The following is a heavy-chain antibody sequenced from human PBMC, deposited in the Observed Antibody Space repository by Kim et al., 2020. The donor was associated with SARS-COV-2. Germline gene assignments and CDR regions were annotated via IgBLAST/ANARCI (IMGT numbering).Heavy chain of an antibody. D-gene: IGHD3-10*01. V-gene: IGHV3-48*03. CDR1: GFTFSSYE. CDR2: ISSSGSTI. J-gene: IGHJ4*02. Sequence: GGSLRLSCAASGFTFSSYEMNWVRQAPGKGLEWVSYISSSGSTIYYADSVKGRFTISRDNAKNSLYLQMNSLRAEDTAVYYCASYGSGSYYSYYFDYWGQGTLVTVSS. CDR3: ASYGSGSYYSYYFDY.